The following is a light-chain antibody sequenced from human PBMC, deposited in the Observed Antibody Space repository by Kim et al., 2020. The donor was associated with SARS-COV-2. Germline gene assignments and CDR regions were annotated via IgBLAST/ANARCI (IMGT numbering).Light chain of an antibody. Sequence: SASGGDRVTITCRVSQGISKYLALYQQTPGNAPKLLIFAASALKSGVPTSFSGSGSGTDFTLTISSLQSEDVATYYCQKYNSAPWTFGQGTKLEI. J-gene: IGKJ1*01. CDR3: QKYNSAPWT. CDR2: AAS. CDR1: QGISKY. V-gene: IGKV1-27*01.